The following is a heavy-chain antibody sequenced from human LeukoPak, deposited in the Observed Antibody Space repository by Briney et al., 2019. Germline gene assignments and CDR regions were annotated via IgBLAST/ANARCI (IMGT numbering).Heavy chain of an antibody. J-gene: IGHJ5*02. V-gene: IGHV3-48*03. CDR2: ISSSGSTI. Sequence: GGSLRLSCAASGFTFSSYEMNWVRQAPGKGLEWASYISSSGSTIYYADSVKGRFTISRDNAKNSLYLQMNSLRAEDTAVYYCARANDILTGPLNWFDPWGQGTLVTVSS. CDR1: GFTFSSYE. CDR3: ARANDILTGPLNWFDP. D-gene: IGHD3-9*01.